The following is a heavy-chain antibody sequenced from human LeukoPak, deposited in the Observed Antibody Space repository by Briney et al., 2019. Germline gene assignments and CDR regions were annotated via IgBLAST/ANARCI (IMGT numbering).Heavy chain of an antibody. J-gene: IGHJ4*02. V-gene: IGHV1-18*01. CDR2: ISPYNDNT. CDR3: ARISRFGELLTRRGDY. Sequence: ASVKVSCKASRYSFSSYGISWVRQAPGQGLEWMGWISPYNDNTNYAQKLQGRVTMTTDTSTSTAYMELRSLRSDDTAVYYCARISRFGELLTRRGDYWGQGTLVTVSS. CDR1: RYSFSSYG. D-gene: IGHD3-10*01.